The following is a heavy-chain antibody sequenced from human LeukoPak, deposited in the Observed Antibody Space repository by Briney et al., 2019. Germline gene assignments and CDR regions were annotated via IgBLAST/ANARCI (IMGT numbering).Heavy chain of an antibody. CDR1: GFTFSSYW. Sequence: PGGSLRLSCAASGFTFSSYWMHWVRQVPGKGLVWVSHIKSDGSSTSYADSVKGRFTISRDNAKNTLYLQMNSLRAEDTAVYYCARDRGYGFDYWGQGTLVTVSP. V-gene: IGHV3-74*01. CDR3: ARDRGYGFDY. J-gene: IGHJ4*02. CDR2: IKSDGSST. D-gene: IGHD5-18*01.